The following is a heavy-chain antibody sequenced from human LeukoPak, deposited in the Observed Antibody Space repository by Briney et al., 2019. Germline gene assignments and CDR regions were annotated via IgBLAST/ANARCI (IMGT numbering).Heavy chain of an antibody. CDR3: AKRIDIAVVPEAATHQAFDV. J-gene: IGHJ3*01. Sequence: PGGSLGLSCVVSGLSFNKDVMSWFRQAPGKGLEWVSSVSPGGVSPNHADSVKGRFTVFRDDSLNTLYLQMNSLRVDDTAVYYCAKRIDIAVVPEAATHQAFDVWGQGTMVTVSS. V-gene: IGHV3-23*01. CDR1: GLSFNKDV. CDR2: VSPGGVSP. D-gene: IGHD2-2*01.